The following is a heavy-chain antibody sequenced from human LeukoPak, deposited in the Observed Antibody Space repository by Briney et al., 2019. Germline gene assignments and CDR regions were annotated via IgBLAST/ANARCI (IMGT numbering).Heavy chain of an antibody. CDR1: GGSIISTNYY. CDR3: ASTLRFLPYRRFDY. CDR2: IYQSGSGSS. J-gene: IGHJ4*02. V-gene: IGHV4-39*02. Sequence: SETLSLTRSVSGGSIISTNYYWGWIRQPPGKGLEWTGSIYQSGSGSSYYNPSLKSRVTISGDTSKNHFFLRLSSVTAADTAVYYCASTLRFLPYRRFDYWGQGTLVTVPS. D-gene: IGHD3-3*01.